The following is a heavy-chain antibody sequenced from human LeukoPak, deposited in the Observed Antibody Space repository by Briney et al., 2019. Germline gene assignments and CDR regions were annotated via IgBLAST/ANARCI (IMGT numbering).Heavy chain of an antibody. D-gene: IGHD2-2*01. V-gene: IGHV4-38-2*02. CDR3: ARGDCSSTICYSPMDV. Sequence: SETLSLTCTVSGYSISSGYYWVWIRQTPGKGLEWIGSIYRSGSTIYNPSLKSRVTISVGTSKNQFSLKVNSVTAADTALYYCARGDCSSTICYSPMDVWGKGTTVTVSS. CDR2: IYRSGST. CDR1: GYSISSGYY. J-gene: IGHJ6*03.